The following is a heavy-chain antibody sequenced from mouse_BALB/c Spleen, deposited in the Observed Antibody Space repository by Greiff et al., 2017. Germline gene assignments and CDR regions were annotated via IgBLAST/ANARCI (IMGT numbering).Heavy chain of an antibody. Sequence: VKLQESGPELVKPGASVKMSCKASGYTFTDYVISWVKQRTGQGLEWIGEIYPGSGSTYYNEKFKGKATLTADKSSNTAYMQLSSLTSEDSAVYFWARSGGLRRRGYFDVWGAGTTVTVSS. CDR3: ARSGGLRRRGYFDV. V-gene: IGHV1-77*01. J-gene: IGHJ1*01. CDR2: IYPGSGST. CDR1: GYTFTDYV. D-gene: IGHD2-4*01.